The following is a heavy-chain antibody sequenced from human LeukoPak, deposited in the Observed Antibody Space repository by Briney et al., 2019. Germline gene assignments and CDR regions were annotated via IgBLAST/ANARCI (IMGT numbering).Heavy chain of an antibody. CDR3: AREGTVTMDAFDI. D-gene: IGHD4-17*01. V-gene: IGHV3-30-3*01. Sequence: GRSLRLSCAASGFTFSSYAMHWVRQAPGKGLEWVAVISYDGSNKYYADSVKGRFTISRDNSKNTLYLQMNSLRAEDMAVYYCAREGTVTMDAFDIWGQGTMVTVSS. CDR1: GFTFSSYA. J-gene: IGHJ3*02. CDR2: ISYDGSNK.